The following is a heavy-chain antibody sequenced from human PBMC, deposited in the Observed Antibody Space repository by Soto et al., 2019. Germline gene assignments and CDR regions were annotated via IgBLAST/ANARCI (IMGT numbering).Heavy chain of an antibody. J-gene: IGHJ6*02. Sequence: GASVKVSCKACGGTFSSYAISWVRQAPGQGLEWMGGIIPIFGTANYAQKFQGRVTITADESTSTAYMELSSLRSEDTAVYYCASPTVVTGPYYYYGMDVWGQGTTVTVSS. CDR2: IIPIFGTA. CDR3: ASPTVVTGPYYYYGMDV. D-gene: IGHD2-15*01. V-gene: IGHV1-69*13. CDR1: GGTFSSYA.